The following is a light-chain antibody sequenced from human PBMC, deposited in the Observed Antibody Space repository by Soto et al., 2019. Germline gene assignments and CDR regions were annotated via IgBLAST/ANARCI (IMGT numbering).Light chain of an antibody. Sequence: DIQMTQAPSSLSASKGDRVTLTCRAGQSISNFLNWYQQKPGKAPKLLIYDASSLQTGVPSRFSGGGSGTEFTLTISSLQREDFATYYCQQSYTMPLTFGGGTKVEIK. J-gene: IGKJ4*01. V-gene: IGKV1-39*01. CDR2: DAS. CDR1: QSISNF. CDR3: QQSYTMPLT.